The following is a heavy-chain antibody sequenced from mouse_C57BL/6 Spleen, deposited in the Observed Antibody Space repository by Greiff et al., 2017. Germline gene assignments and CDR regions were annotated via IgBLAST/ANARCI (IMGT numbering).Heavy chain of an antibody. D-gene: IGHD5-5*01. V-gene: IGHV1-39*01. J-gene: IGHJ2*01. CDR2: IHPNYGTT. Sequence: VQLQQSGPELVKPGASVKISCKASGYSFTDYHMNWVKQSHGKSLEWIGVIHPNYGTTSYNQKFKGKAPLTVDQSSSTAYMQLNSLTSEYSAVYYCAIRAPSLPFDYWGQGTTLTVSS. CDR1: GYSFTDYH. CDR3: AIRAPSLPFDY.